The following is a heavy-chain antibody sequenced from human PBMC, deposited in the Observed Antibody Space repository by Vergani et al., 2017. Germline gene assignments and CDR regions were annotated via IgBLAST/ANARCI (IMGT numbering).Heavy chain of an antibody. J-gene: IGHJ6*03. CDR3: ARDRGDWRYSRYFYNYYMDV. D-gene: IGHD2-8*02. Sequence: EVQLLESGGGLVQPGGSLRLSCVASGFTFSHYSMNWVRQAPGKGLEWVSSISGNNDDVYYADSVRGRFTISRDNSKSTLFLQMNSLRVEDMAVYYCARDRGDWRYSRYFYNYYMDVWGKGTTVTVSS. CDR1: GFTFSHYS. V-gene: IGHV3-21*01. CDR2: ISGNNDDV.